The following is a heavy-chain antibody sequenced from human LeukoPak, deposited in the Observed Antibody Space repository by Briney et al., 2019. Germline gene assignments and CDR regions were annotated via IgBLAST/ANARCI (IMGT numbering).Heavy chain of an antibody. CDR2: INHSGST. Sequence: PSETLSLTCAVYGGSFSGYYWSWIRQPPGKGLEWIGEINHSGSTNYNPSLKSRVTISVDTSKNQFSLKLSSVTAADTAVYYCASSYYDSSGYYLFDYWGQGTLVTVSS. CDR1: GGSFSGYY. D-gene: IGHD3-22*01. V-gene: IGHV4-34*01. CDR3: ASSYYDSSGYYLFDY. J-gene: IGHJ4*02.